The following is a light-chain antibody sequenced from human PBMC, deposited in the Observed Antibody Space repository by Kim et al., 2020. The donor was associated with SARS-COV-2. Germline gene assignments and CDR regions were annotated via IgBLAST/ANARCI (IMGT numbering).Light chain of an antibody. CDR3: QQYGTAPPYT. V-gene: IGKV3-20*01. Sequence: SPGETSTLSCRASQSGCGHCLAWYQQKPGQAPRLLLYSGSSRATGVPERFSGSGSGTEFILSISRLEPEDFAMYYCQQYGTAPPYTFGQGTKLEI. CDR2: SGS. CDR1: QSGCGHC. J-gene: IGKJ2*01.